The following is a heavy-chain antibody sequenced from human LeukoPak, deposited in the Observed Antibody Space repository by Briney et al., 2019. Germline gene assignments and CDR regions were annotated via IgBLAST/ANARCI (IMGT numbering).Heavy chain of an antibody. CDR1: GFTFSSYS. V-gene: IGHV3-48*01. Sequence: GGSLRLSCAASGFTFSSYSMNWVRQAPGKGLEWVSYISSSSSTIYYADSVKGRFTISRDNAENSLYLQMNSLRAEDTAVYYCASSHSSGWYLFWFDPWGQGTLVTVSS. D-gene: IGHD6-19*01. CDR2: ISSSSSTI. J-gene: IGHJ5*02. CDR3: ASSHSSGWYLFWFDP.